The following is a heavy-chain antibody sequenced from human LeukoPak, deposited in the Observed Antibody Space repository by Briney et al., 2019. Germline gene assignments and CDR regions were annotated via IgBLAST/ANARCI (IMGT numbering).Heavy chain of an antibody. CDR1: GGSISSYY. CDR3: ARLALGYYYDSSGSLDY. CDR2: IYYSGST. J-gene: IGHJ4*02. V-gene: IGHV4-59*01. Sequence: SETLSLTCTVSGGSISSYYWSWIRQPPGKGLEWIGYIYYSGSTNYNPSLKSRVTISVDTSKNQFSLKLSSVTAADTAVYYCARLALGYYYDSSGSLDYWGKGTLVTVSS. D-gene: IGHD3-22*01.